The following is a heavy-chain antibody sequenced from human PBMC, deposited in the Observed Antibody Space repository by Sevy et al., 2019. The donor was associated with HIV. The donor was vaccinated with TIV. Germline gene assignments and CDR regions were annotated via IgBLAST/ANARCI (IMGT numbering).Heavy chain of an antibody. CDR1: GFTFSTYA. CDR2: ISDDGNNK. Sequence: GESLKISCTASGFTFSTYAMYWVRQAPGKGLEWVAVISDDGNNKDYADSVKGRFTVSRDNSKNTLYLQMYSLRAEDTAVYYCASHYYDTTGYYYPLDYRGQGTLVTVSS. D-gene: IGHD3-22*01. J-gene: IGHJ4*02. CDR3: ASHYYDTTGYYYPLDY. V-gene: IGHV3-30*04.